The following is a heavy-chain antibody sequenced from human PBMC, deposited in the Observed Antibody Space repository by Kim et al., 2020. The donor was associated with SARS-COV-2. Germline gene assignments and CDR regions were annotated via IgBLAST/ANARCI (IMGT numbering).Heavy chain of an antibody. D-gene: IGHD4-17*01. V-gene: IGHV1-2*04. J-gene: IGHJ4*02. Sequence: QKLQGWVTMTRDTSISTAYMELSRLRSDDTAVYYCARSVDDYGDYPYYFDYWGQGTLVTVSS. CDR3: ARSVDDYGDYPYYFDY.